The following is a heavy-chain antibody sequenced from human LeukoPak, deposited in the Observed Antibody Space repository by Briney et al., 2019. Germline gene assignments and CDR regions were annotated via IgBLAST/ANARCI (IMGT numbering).Heavy chain of an antibody. D-gene: IGHD2-15*01. CDR1: GYTFTSYN. J-gene: IGHJ2*01. V-gene: IGHV1-46*01. CDR3: ARHCSGGSCYCGWYFDL. CDR2: VTPSGDST. Sequence: ASVKVSCKASGYTFTSYNMHWVRQAPGQGLEWMGIVTPSGDSTSYAQKFQGRVTMTRDTSTSTVYIDLSSLRSEDTAVYYCARHCSGGSCYCGWYFDLWGRGTLVTVSS.